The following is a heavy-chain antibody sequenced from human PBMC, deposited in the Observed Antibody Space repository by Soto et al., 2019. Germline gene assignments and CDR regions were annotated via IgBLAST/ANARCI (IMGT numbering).Heavy chain of an antibody. J-gene: IGHJ3*02. CDR3: ARSLMITFGGVVTYAAFDI. Sequence: SGPTLVNPTETLTLTCTVSGFSLSNARMGESWIRQPPGKALEWLAHIFSNDEKSYSTFLKSRLTISKDTSKSQVVLTMTNMDPVDTATFYCARSLMITFGGVVTYAAFDIWGQGTMVTVSS. CDR1: GFSLSNARMG. V-gene: IGHV2-26*01. D-gene: IGHD3-16*01. CDR2: IFSNDEK.